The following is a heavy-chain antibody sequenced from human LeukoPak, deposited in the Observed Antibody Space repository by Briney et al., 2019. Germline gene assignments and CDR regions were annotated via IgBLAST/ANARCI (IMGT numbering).Heavy chain of an antibody. D-gene: IGHD2-2*03. J-gene: IGHJ4*02. CDR3: ARNLDYFDY. CDR1: GFTFSSYG. Sequence: GGALRLSCAASGFTFSSYGMHWVRQAPGKGLEWVAFIRYDGSNKYYEDSVKGRFTISRDNSKNTLYLHVNSLRPEDTAVYYWARNLDYFDYWGQGTLVTVSS. CDR2: IRYDGSNK. V-gene: IGHV3-30*02.